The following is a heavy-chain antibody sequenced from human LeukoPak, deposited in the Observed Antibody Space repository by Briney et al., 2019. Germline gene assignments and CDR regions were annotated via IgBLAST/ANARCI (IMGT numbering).Heavy chain of an antibody. D-gene: IGHD4-23*01. CDR2: FDPEDGET. CDR3: ARDNSVEDTAWWFDP. J-gene: IGHJ5*02. Sequence: AASVKVSCKVSGYTLTELSMHWVRQAPGKGLEWMGGFDPEDGETIYAQKFQGRVTMTRDMSTSTDYMELSSLRSEDTAVYYCARDNSVEDTAWWFDPWGQGTLVTVSS. V-gene: IGHV1-24*01. CDR1: GYTLTELS.